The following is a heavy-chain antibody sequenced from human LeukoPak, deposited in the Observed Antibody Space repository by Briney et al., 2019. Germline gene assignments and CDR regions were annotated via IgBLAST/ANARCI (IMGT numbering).Heavy chain of an antibody. Sequence: ASVKVSCKASGYTFTSYDINWVRQATGQGLEWMGWMNPNSGNTGYAQKFQGRVTMTRNTSISTAYMELSSLRSEDTAVYYCARSDDSSGYTVDYWGQGTLVTVSS. CDR1: GYTFTSYD. CDR3: ARSDDSSGYTVDY. V-gene: IGHV1-8*01. D-gene: IGHD3-22*01. J-gene: IGHJ4*02. CDR2: MNPNSGNT.